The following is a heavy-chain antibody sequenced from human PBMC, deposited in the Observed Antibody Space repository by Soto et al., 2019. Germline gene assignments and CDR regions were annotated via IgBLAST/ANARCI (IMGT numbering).Heavy chain of an antibody. J-gene: IGHJ3*01. CDR2: ISFNGLGQ. V-gene: IGHV3-30*03. Sequence: QELLVESGGGVVQPGKSLRLSCAASGFTFSSFAMHWVRQAPGKGLEWVAVISFNGLGQFYPDSFRGRFTISRDNSKNTLYLQLDSLRPDDTAVYYCARGGRGLRGAFDVWGQGTEVSVS. CDR3: ARGGRGLRGAFDV. CDR1: GFTFSSFA. D-gene: IGHD3-16*01.